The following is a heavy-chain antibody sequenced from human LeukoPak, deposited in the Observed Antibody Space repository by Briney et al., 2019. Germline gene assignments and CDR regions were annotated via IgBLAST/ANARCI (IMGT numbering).Heavy chain of an antibody. CDR1: GGSISSGGYY. D-gene: IGHD2-21*02. CDR3: AREGCGGDCYRPIDY. J-gene: IGHJ4*02. V-gene: IGHV4-31*03. Sequence: SETLSLTCTVSGGSISSGGYYWSWIRQHPGKGLEWIGYIYYSGSTYYNPSLKSRVTISVDTSKNQFSLKLSSATAADTAVYYCAREGCGGDCYRPIDYWGQGTLVTVSS. CDR2: IYYSGST.